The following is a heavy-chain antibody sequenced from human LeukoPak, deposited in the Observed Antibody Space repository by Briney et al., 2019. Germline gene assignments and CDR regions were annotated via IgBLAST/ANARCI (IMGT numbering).Heavy chain of an antibody. Sequence: VGSLRLSCAASGLTFSSYAMSWVRQAPGKGLEWVSAISGSGGSTYYADSVKGRFTISRDNSKNTLYLQMNSLRAEDTAVYYCARDLGAVVTAWGQGTLVTVSS. V-gene: IGHV3-23*01. CDR2: ISGSGGST. D-gene: IGHD2-21*02. CDR3: ARDLGAVVTA. CDR1: GLTFSSYA. J-gene: IGHJ5*02.